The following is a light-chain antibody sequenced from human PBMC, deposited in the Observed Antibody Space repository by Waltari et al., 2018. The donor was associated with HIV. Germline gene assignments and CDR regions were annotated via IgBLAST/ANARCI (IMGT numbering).Light chain of an antibody. V-gene: IGLV1-44*01. CDR1: SSNIGINP. CDR2: FKH. CDR3: GTWDDSLNAYV. Sequence: QSVLTQPPSASGTPGQRVIISCSGRSSNIGINPVSWNQKLPGPAPKVLIYFKHQRPSGDPDRFSGSKSGTSASLAITGLQSEDEADYYCGTWDDSLNAYVFGTGTTVTVL. J-gene: IGLJ1*01.